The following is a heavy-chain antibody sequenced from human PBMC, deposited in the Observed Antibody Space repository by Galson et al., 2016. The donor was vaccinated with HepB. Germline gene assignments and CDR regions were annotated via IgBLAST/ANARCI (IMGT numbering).Heavy chain of an antibody. V-gene: IGHV3-9*01. J-gene: IGHJ4*02. CDR1: GFNFDDSA. Sequence: SLRLSCAASGFNFDDSAMYWVRQVSGKGLEWVSGITWNSNNIQYADSVKGRFTISRDNAKNSLYLQMNSLRPDDTAFYYCTKGLPSGTTWVGAFDYWGQGALVTVSS. CDR2: ITWNSNNI. CDR3: TKGLPSGTTWVGAFDY. D-gene: IGHD3-16*01.